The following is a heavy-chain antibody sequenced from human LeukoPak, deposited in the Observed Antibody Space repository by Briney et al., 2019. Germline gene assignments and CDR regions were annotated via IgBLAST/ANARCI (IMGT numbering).Heavy chain of an antibody. Sequence: GESLKISCKGSGYSFTSYWIGWVRQMPGKGLEWMGIVYPSDSDTRYSPSFQGQVTISADKSISTAYLHWNSLKASDTAMYYCASFYISGSSYNGLHYWGQGTLVTVSS. J-gene: IGHJ4*02. CDR2: VYPSDSDT. CDR3: ASFYISGSSYNGLHY. CDR1: GYSFTSYW. D-gene: IGHD3-10*01. V-gene: IGHV5-51*01.